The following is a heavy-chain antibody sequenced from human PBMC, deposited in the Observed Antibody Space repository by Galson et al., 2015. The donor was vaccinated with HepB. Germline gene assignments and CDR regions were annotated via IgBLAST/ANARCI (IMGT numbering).Heavy chain of an antibody. CDR1: GFTVSTSS. CDR3: AREGSAKRLDY. CDR2: ISFAGDKK. V-gene: IGHV3-30-3*01. D-gene: IGHD1-26*01. Sequence: SLRLSCAAFGFTVSTSSMHWIRQAPGKGLEWVALISFAGDKKHYTDSVKGRFIISRDNSKNTLYLEMNSLTTDDTAVYYGAREGSAKRLDYWGQGALVSVSS. J-gene: IGHJ4*02.